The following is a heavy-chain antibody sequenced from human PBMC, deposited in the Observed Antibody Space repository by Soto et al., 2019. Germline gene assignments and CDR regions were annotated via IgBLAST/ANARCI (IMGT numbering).Heavy chain of an antibody. CDR1: GGVFRNYA. D-gene: IGHD1-26*01. CDR2: IIPVCGTA. Sequence: QVQLVQSGAEVKKPGSSVKVSCTASGGVFRNYAINWVRQAPGQGLEWMGGIIPVCGTADYPQKFQGRVTITAGESTTTAYMELTSLKNDDTAVYFCARDRWGSYSFDSWGHGTVVNVAS. J-gene: IGHJ5*01. CDR3: ARDRWGSYSFDS. V-gene: IGHV1-69*01.